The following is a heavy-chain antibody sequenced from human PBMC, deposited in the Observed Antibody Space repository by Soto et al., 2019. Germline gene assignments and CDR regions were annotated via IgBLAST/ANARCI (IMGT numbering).Heavy chain of an antibody. Sequence: SGGSLRLSCAASGFTFSSYWMHWVRQAPGKGLVWVSRINSDGSSTSYADSVKGRFTISRDNAKNTLYLQMNSLRAEDTAVYYCASVAGTYYYYGMDVWGQGTTVTVSS. CDR3: ASVAGTYYYYGMDV. CDR1: GFTFSSYW. J-gene: IGHJ6*02. V-gene: IGHV3-74*01. CDR2: INSDGSST. D-gene: IGHD6-19*01.